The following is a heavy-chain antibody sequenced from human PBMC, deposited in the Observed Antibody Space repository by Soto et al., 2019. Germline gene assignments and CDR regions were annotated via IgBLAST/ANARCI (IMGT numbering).Heavy chain of an antibody. D-gene: IGHD3-22*01. Sequence: ASVKVSCKASGYTFTSYGISWVRQAPGQGLEWMGWISAYNGNTNYAQKLQGRVTMTTDTSTSTAYMELRSLRSDDTAVYYCAREYYDSSGYYYGFDYWGQGTLVTVSS. CDR2: ISAYNGNT. J-gene: IGHJ4*02. V-gene: IGHV1-18*01. CDR1: GYTFTSYG. CDR3: AREYYDSSGYYYGFDY.